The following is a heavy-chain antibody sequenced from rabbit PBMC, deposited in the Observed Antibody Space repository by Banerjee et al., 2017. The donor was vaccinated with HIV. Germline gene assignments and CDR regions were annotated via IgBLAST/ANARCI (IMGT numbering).Heavy chain of an antibody. D-gene: IGHD6-1*01. J-gene: IGHJ4*01. CDR1: GFDLSSYYY. Sequence: QSLEESGGDLVKPEGSLTLTCKASGFDLSSYYYMCWVRQAPGKGLEWIACIYAGSSGSPYYASWAKGRFTISKTSSTTVTLQMTSLTAADTATYFCARATYIDDGGYSYPYYFNLWGQGTLVTVS. CDR3: ARATYIDDGGYSYPYYFNL. CDR2: IYAGSSGSP. V-gene: IGHV1S40*01.